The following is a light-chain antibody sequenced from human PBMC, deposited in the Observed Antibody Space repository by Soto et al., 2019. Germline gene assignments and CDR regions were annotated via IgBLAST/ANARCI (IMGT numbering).Light chain of an antibody. CDR1: QSISSW. Sequence: DLPMTQSPSTLSASVGDRGTINCRASQSISSWLAWYPQKPGKAPKLLIYTASSLQSGVPSRFSGSGSGTDFTLTISSLQPEDFATYYCLQDYNYPPTVGGGTKVDIK. J-gene: IGKJ4*01. CDR3: LQDYNYPPT. CDR2: TAS. V-gene: IGKV1-5*01.